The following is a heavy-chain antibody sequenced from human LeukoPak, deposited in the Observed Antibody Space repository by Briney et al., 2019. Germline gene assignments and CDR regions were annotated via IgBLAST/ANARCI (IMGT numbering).Heavy chain of an antibody. J-gene: IGHJ4*02. D-gene: IGHD3-3*01. CDR3: AKGVTIFGVVSPNDY. CDR1: GFTFSSYA. V-gene: IGHV3-23*01. Sequence: GGSLRLSCAASGFTFSSYAMSWVRQAPGKGLEWVSAISGSGGSTYYADSVKGRFNNSRDNSKNTLYLQMNSLRAEDTAVYYCAKGVTIFGVVSPNDYWGQGTLVTVSS. CDR2: ISGSGGST.